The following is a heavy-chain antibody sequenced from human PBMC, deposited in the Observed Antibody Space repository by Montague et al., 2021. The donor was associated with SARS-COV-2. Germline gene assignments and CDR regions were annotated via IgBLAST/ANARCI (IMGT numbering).Heavy chain of an antibody. D-gene: IGHD4-17*01. V-gene: IGHV4-39*01. CDR3: ARRRLREDYFDF. Sequence: SETLSLTCTVSGDSVSSSDHYWGWIRQPPGKGLERLGIVYYSGYTYYNPSVKGRVTISIDASKNQFSLKLNSLTATDTAIYHCARRRLREDYFDFWGQRTLLTVSS. J-gene: IGHJ4*02. CDR1: GDSVSSSDHY. CDR2: VYYSGYT.